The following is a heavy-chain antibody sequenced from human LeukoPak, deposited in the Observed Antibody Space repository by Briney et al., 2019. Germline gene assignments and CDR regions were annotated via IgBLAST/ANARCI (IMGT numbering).Heavy chain of an antibody. V-gene: IGHV3-49*03. Sequence: PGGSLRLSCAASGFTFSDSFMSWFRQAPGKGLEWVGFIRSKAYGGTTEYAASVKGRFTISRDDSKSIAYLQMNSLKTEDTAVYYCTRGLGRDNWNDVVMVYWGQGTLVTVSS. CDR1: GFTFSDSF. J-gene: IGHJ4*02. CDR3: TRGLGRDNWNDVVMVY. CDR2: IRSKAYGGTT. D-gene: IGHD1-20*01.